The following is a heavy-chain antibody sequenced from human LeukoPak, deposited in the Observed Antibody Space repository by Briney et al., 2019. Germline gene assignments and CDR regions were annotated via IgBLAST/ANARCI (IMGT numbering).Heavy chain of an antibody. Sequence: GESLKISCKDSGYSFTNYWIGWVRQMPGKGLEWMGIIHSADSNTKYSPSFQGQVIISADKSISTAYLQWSGLKASDTAMYYCAGARHGDYRWDHWGQGTLVTVSS. CDR2: IHSADSNT. J-gene: IGHJ4*02. V-gene: IGHV5-51*01. CDR1: GYSFTNYW. CDR3: AGARHGDYRWDH. D-gene: IGHD4-17*01.